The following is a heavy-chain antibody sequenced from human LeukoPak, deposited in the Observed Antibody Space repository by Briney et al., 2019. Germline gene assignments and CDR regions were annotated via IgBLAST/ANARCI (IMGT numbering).Heavy chain of an antibody. CDR3: ARAPHYYDTSGYFFEY. CDR1: GGSSSSGGYS. J-gene: IGHJ4*02. V-gene: IGHV4-30-2*01. Sequence: PSQTLSLTCAVSGGSSSSGGYSWRWIRQPPGRGLEWIAYIYHSGSTYYNPSLKSRVTISVDRSKNQFSLKLSSVAAADTAVHYCARAPHYYDTSGYFFEYWGQGTLVTVSS. D-gene: IGHD3-22*01. CDR2: IYHSGST.